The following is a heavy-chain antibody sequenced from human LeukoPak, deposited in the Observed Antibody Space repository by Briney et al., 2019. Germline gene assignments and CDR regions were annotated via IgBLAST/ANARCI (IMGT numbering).Heavy chain of an antibody. CDR3: ARNLGYCSFGFGLGKCNLKWFDP. CDR1: GYTFTSYG. V-gene: IGHV1-18*01. D-gene: IGHD2-15*01. J-gene: IGHJ5*02. CDR2: VSTYSGNT. Sequence: GASVKVSFTSSGYTFTSYGISWVRQAHGQGLEWMGWVSTYSGNTNDAQKFQGRGTTTTDTSTSTNYMELKSIKSDDTAIYYCARNLGYCSFGFGLGKCNLKWFDPWGQGTLVSVSS.